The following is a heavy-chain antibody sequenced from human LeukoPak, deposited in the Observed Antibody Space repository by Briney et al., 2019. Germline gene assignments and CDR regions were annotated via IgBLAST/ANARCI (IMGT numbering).Heavy chain of an antibody. J-gene: IGHJ4*02. Sequence: HSGGSLRLSCAASGFTFSTYAMHWVRQAPGEGLEWLALILHDGRNKWYADSVKGRFTASRDNSRNTLYLQLNSLRAEGTAVYYCARDCYYHSSGFSCDVGYFDYWGQGTLVTVSS. V-gene: IGHV3-33*01. CDR2: ILHDGRNK. CDR1: GFTFSTYA. D-gene: IGHD3-22*01. CDR3: ARDCYYHSSGFSCDVGYFDY.